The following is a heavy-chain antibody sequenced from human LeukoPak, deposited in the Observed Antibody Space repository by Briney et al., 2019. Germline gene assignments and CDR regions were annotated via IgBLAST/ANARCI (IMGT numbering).Heavy chain of an antibody. CDR1: GFTFNRYY. CDR3: ARGSSFFASGTYCDY. Sequence: GGSLRLSCAASGFTFNRYYMSWVRQAPGKGLEWVAHIRQDGGQRYYVDSVKGRFTISRDNAKNSMLLQMDSLRDEDTAVYYCARGSSFFASGTYCDYWGQGTLVTVSS. D-gene: IGHD3-10*01. CDR2: IRQDGGQR. J-gene: IGHJ4*02. V-gene: IGHV3-7*01.